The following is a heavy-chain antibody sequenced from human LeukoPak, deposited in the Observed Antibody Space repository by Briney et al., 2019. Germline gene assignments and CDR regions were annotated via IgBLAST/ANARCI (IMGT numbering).Heavy chain of an antibody. CDR3: ARDYYDSSGYYLFDY. J-gene: IGHJ4*02. CDR2: IKQDGSEK. D-gene: IGHD3-22*01. V-gene: IGHV3-7*01. CDR1: GFTFSSYW. Sequence: GGSLRLSCAASGFTFSSYWMSWVRQAPGKGLEWVANIKQDGSEKYYVDSVKGRFTISRDNAKNSLYLQMHSLRAEDTAVYYCARDYYDSSGYYLFDYWGQGTLVTVSS.